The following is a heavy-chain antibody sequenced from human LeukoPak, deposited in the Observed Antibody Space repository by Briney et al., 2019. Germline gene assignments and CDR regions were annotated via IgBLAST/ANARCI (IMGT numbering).Heavy chain of an antibody. CDR3: AGGYSYYHDY. Sequence: EWMRGIIPIFGTANYAQKFQGRVTITADESTSTAYMELSSLRSEDTAVYYCAGGYSYYHDYWGQGTLVTVSS. D-gene: IGHD5-18*01. CDR2: IIPIFGTA. V-gene: IGHV1-69*01. J-gene: IGHJ4*02.